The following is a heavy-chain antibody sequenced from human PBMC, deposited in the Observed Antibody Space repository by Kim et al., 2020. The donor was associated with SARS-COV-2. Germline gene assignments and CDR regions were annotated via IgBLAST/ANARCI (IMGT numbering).Heavy chain of an antibody. Sequence: GGSLRLSCAASGFTVSSNYMSWVRQAPGKGLEWVSVIYSGGSTYYADSVKGRFTISRHNSKNTLYLQMNSLRAEDTAVYYCARDLMTMVRGVRFYYYGMDVWGQGTTVTGSS. J-gene: IGHJ6*02. CDR2: IYSGGST. D-gene: IGHD3-10*01. CDR3: ARDLMTMVRGVRFYYYGMDV. V-gene: IGHV3-53*04. CDR1: GFTVSSNY.